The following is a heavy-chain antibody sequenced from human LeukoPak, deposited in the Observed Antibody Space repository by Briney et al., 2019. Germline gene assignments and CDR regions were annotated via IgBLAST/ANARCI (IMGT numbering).Heavy chain of an antibody. Sequence: PGGSLGLSCAASGFTFRNYVIHWVRQAPGKGLEWVAVTSSDLNVKLYADSVKGRFTISRDNSRSTLYLQMNSLRPEDTAIYYCARDKWGGYSYGQGAFDIWGQGTMVTVSS. CDR2: TSSDLNVK. V-gene: IGHV3-30-3*01. D-gene: IGHD5-18*01. CDR1: GFTFRNYV. CDR3: ARDKWGGYSYGQGAFDI. J-gene: IGHJ3*02.